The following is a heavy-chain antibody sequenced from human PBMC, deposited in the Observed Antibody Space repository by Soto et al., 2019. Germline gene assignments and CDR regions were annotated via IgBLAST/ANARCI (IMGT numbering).Heavy chain of an antibody. V-gene: IGHV3-30-3*01. CDR1: VFTFISYA. Sequence: GWSLRLSCASSVFTFISYAMHWVRQAPGKGLEWVAVISYDGSNKYYADSVKGRFTISRDNSKNTLYLRMNSLRAEDTAVYYCARDSSSRGMDVWGQGTTVTVSS. CDR2: ISYDGSNK. D-gene: IGHD6-19*01. CDR3: ARDSSSRGMDV. J-gene: IGHJ6*02.